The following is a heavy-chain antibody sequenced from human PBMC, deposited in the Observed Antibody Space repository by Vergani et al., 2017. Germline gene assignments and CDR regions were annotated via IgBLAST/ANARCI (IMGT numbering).Heavy chain of an antibody. CDR3: ARSCSSTSCYVRSYYYMDV. CDR1: GYTFTSYY. Sequence: QVQLVQSGAEVKKPGASVKVSCKASGYTFTSYYMHWVRQAPGQGLEWMGIINPSGGSTSYAQKVQGRVTMTRDTSTSTVYMELSSLRSEDTAVYYCARSCSSTSCYVRSYYYMDVWGKGTTVTVSS. CDR2: INPSGGST. J-gene: IGHJ6*03. V-gene: IGHV1-46*03. D-gene: IGHD2-2*01.